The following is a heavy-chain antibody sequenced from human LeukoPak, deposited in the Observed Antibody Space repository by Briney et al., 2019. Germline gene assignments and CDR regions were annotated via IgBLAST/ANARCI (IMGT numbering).Heavy chain of an antibody. Sequence: SETLSLTCAVYGGSFSGYYWSWIRQPPGKGLEWIGEINHSGSTNYNPSLKSRVTISVDTSKNQFSLKLSSVTAADTAVYYCARGKRYGGYFRYWGQGTLVTVSS. D-gene: IGHD1-26*01. CDR1: GGSFSGYY. CDR3: ARGKRYGGYFRY. V-gene: IGHV4-34*01. CDR2: INHSGST. J-gene: IGHJ4*02.